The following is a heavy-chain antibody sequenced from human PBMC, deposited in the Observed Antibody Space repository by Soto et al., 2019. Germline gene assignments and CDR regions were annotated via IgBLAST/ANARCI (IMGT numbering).Heavy chain of an antibody. D-gene: IGHD1-26*01. Sequence: AASVKVSCKASGGTFSSYAISWVRQAPGQGLEWMGGIIPIFGTANYAQKFQGRVTITADESTSTAYMELSSLRSEDTAVYYCARRGSYYDAYFDYWGQGTLVTVSS. CDR3: ARRGSYYDAYFDY. V-gene: IGHV1-69*13. CDR2: IIPIFGTA. J-gene: IGHJ4*02. CDR1: GGTFSSYA.